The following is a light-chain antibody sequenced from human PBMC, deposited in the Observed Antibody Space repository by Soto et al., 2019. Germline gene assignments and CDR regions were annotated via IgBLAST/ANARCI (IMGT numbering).Light chain of an antibody. CDR2: SNN. CDR3: AAWDNSMNSRYV. J-gene: IGLJ1*01. CDR1: SSHIGSNT. V-gene: IGLV1-44*01. Sequence: QSALTQPPSASGAPGQRVTISCSGSSSHIGSNTVNWYQQLPGTAPKLLIYSNNQRPSGVPDRFSGSKSGTSASLAISGLQSEDEADYYCAAWDNSMNSRYVFGTGTKFTGL.